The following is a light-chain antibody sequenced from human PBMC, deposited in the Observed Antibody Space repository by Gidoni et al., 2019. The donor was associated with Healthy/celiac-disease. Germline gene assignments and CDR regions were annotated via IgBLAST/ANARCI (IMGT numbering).Light chain of an antibody. CDR1: QSISSW. CDR2: KAS. CDR3: QQYNSYPCS. V-gene: IGKV1-5*03. Sequence: DIQMTQSPSTLSASVGDRVTITCRASQSISSWLAWYQQKTGKAPKLLIYKASSLESGVPSRFSGSGSGTEFTLTISSLQPDDFATYYCQQYNSYPCSFXHXTKLEIK. J-gene: IGKJ2*04.